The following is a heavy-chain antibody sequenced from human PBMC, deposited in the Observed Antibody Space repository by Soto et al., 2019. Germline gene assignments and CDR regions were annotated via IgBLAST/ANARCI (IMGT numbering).Heavy chain of an antibody. V-gene: IGHV3-30*18. CDR1: GFTFSSYG. CDR2: ISYDGSNK. J-gene: IGHJ4*02. CDR3: AKEPGWLTLTADNYFDY. Sequence: QVQLVESGGGVVQPGRSLRLSCAASGFTFSSYGMHWVRQAPGKGLEWVAVISYDGSNKYYADSVKGRFTISRDNSKNTLYLQMNSLRAEDTAVYYCAKEPGWLTLTADNYFDYWGQGTLVTVSS. D-gene: IGHD6-19*01.